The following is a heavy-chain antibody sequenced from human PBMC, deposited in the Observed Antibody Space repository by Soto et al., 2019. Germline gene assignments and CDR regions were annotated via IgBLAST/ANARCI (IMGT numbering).Heavy chain of an antibody. V-gene: IGHV3-33*01. J-gene: IGHJ4*02. D-gene: IGHD6-6*01. Sequence: QVQLVESGGGVVQPGRSLRLSCEASGFTFRNYGMHWVRQAPGKGLEWVAVIRYDGTNKYYAESVKGRFTISRDNSRNTRDLQMNSLRVDDTAVYYCARYAQQLEWDYWGPGTLVTVSS. CDR1: GFTFRNYG. CDR2: IRYDGTNK. CDR3: ARYAQQLEWDY.